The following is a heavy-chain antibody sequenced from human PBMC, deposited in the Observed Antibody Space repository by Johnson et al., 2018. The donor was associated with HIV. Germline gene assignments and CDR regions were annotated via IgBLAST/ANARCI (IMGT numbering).Heavy chain of an antibody. D-gene: IGHD4-17*01. CDR3: ARRTVTALFDI. V-gene: IGHV3-23*04. CDR2: ISESGDST. Sequence: VQLVESGGGVVQPGRSLRLSCAASGFTFSSYAMSWVRQAPGKGLEWVSTISESGDSTYYTDSVKGRFTISRDNAKNSLILQMNSLRDEDTAVYYCARRTVTALFDIWGQGTLVTVSS. CDR1: GFTFSSYA. J-gene: IGHJ3*02.